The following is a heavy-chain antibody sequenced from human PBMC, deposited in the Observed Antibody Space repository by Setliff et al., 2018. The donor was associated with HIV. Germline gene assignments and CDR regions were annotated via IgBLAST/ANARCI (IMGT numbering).Heavy chain of an antibody. CDR2: INQSGGI. D-gene: IGHD5-12*01. CDR3: ATASGYDLFMGAFDI. Sequence: PSETLSLTCAVSGVSFSGYYWSRIRQPPGKGLEWIGEINQSGGINYNPSLKSRVTISIDTFKNQFSMKLYSVTAADTAVYYCATASGYDLFMGAFDIWGQGTMVTVSS. J-gene: IGHJ3*02. V-gene: IGHV4-34*01. CDR1: GVSFSGYY.